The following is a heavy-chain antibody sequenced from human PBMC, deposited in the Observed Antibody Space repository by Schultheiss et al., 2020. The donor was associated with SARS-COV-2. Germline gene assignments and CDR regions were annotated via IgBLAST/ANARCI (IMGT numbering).Heavy chain of an antibody. CDR3: ARPRSSGWFDP. V-gene: IGHV4-61*02. D-gene: IGHD6-19*01. CDR2: IYTSGST. Sequence: SETLSLTCTVSGGSVSSGSYYWSWIRQPPGKGLEWIGRIYTSGSTNYNPSLKSRVTMSVDTSKNQFSLKLSSVTAADTAVYYCARPRSSGWFDPWGQGTLVTVSS. J-gene: IGHJ5*02. CDR1: GGSVSSGSYY.